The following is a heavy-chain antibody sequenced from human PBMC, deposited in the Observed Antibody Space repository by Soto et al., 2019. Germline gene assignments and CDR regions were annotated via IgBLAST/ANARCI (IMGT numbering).Heavy chain of an antibody. CDR3: AKDIVVVPAQFFDY. V-gene: IGHV3-23*01. Sequence: PGGSLRLACAAFAGYAMSWVRQVPGKGLEWVSSIGGRGTTTYYADSVKGRFTISRDNSKNTLYLQMNSLRAEDTAVYYCAKDIVVVPAQFFDYWGQGTLVTVSS. J-gene: IGHJ4*02. CDR2: IGGRGTTT. CDR1: AGYA. D-gene: IGHD2-2*01.